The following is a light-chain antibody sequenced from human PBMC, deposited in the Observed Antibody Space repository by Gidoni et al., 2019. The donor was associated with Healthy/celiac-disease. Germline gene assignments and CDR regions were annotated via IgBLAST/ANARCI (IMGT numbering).Light chain of an antibody. Sequence: DIQMTQSPSSLSASVGDRVTITCRASQSISSYLNWYHQKPGKAPKLLIYSSSSFPSGVPSRFSGSGSGTDFTLTISSLQPEDFATYYCQQSYSTPPEFGPGTKVDIK. CDR3: QQSYSTPPE. CDR2: SSS. CDR1: QSISSY. V-gene: IGKV1-39*01. J-gene: IGKJ3*01.